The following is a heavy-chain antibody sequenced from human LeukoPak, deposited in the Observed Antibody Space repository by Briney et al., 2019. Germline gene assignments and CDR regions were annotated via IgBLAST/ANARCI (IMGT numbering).Heavy chain of an antibody. J-gene: IGHJ3*02. CDR1: GGSISSYY. CDR2: IYYSGST. CDR3: ARVKTGFWQSRPGNAFDI. V-gene: IGHV4-59*01. Sequence: PSETLSLTCTDSGGSISSYYWSWIRQPPGKGLEWIGYIYYSGSTNYNPSLKSRVTISVDTSKNQFSLKLSSVTAADTAVYYCARVKTGFWQSRPGNAFDIWGQGTMVTVSS. D-gene: IGHD3-3*01.